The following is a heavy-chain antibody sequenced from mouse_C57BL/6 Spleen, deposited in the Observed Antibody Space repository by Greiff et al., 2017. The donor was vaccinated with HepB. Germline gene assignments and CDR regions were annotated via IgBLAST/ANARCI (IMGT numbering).Heavy chain of an antibody. CDR1: GYTFTSYW. D-gene: IGHD2-2*01. J-gene: IGHJ2*01. Sequence: QVQLQQSGAELVKPGASVKLSCKASGYTFTSYWMHWVKQRPGQGLEWIGMIHPNSGSTNYNEKFKSKATLTVDKSSSTAYMQLSSLTSEDSAVYYCARRVVTTFDYWGQGTTLTVSS. CDR3: ARRVVTTFDY. CDR2: IHPNSGST. V-gene: IGHV1-64*01.